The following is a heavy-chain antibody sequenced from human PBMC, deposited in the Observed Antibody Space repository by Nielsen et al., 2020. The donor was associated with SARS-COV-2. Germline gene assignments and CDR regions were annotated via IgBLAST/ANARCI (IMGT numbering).Heavy chain of an antibody. CDR3: ARRWSNYDPFDY. D-gene: IGHD1-26*01. Sequence: SETLSLTCTVSGGSINLYYWSWIRRPPGKGLEWIGYVYSSGSTDYNPSLKSRVTMSVDTFRNQFSLKLNSVTPADTAVYYCARRWSNYDPFDYWGQGSLVTVSS. J-gene: IGHJ4*02. CDR1: GGSINLYY. CDR2: VYSSGST. V-gene: IGHV4-59*01.